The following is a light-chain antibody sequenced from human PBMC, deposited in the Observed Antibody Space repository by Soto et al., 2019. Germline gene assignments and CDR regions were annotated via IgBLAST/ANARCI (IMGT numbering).Light chain of an antibody. Sequence: DIQMTQSPSSLSASVGDRVNISCRASQDIGSRLAWYQQKPGKAPKILIYAAASLHSGVPSRFSATFSGTDFTLTINSLQPEDLATYFCQQSYSTPQTFGQGTKVEIK. CDR2: AAA. CDR1: QDIGSR. CDR3: QQSYSTPQT. J-gene: IGKJ1*01. V-gene: IGKV1-12*01.